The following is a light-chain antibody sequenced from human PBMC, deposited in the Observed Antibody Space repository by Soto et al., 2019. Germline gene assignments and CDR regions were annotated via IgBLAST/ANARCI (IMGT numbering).Light chain of an antibody. Sequence: DVQMPQSPSSLSASVGDRVTITCRASQNIKNYLSWYQQKPGKAPRVVIFGAALLQSGVPSTFRASGSCTDFACALSSLRPDDLATYYCRQSHSTPLTFGQGTRL. J-gene: IGKJ5*01. CDR3: RQSHSTPLT. CDR1: QNIKNY. V-gene: IGKV1-39*01. CDR2: GAA.